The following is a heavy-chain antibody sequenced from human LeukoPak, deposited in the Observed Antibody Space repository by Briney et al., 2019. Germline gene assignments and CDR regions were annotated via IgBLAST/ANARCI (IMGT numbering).Heavy chain of an antibody. J-gene: IGHJ4*02. CDR1: GFTFSSYA. Sequence: GGSLRLSCSAFGFTFSSYAMHWVRQAPGKGLEYVSAISSNGGTTYYADSVKGRFTISRDNSKNTLFLQMSSLRAEDTAVYYCVKDHGAYYYASGSNFDYWGQGTLVTVSS. CDR3: VKDHGAYYYASGSNFDY. V-gene: IGHV3-64D*06. D-gene: IGHD3-10*01. CDR2: ISSNGGTT.